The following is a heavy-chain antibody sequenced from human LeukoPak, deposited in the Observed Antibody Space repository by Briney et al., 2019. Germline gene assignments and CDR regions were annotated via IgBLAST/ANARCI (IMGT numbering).Heavy chain of an antibody. CDR2: ISGSDGST. D-gene: IGHD3-22*01. J-gene: IGHJ4*02. Sequence: GSLRLSCAASGFIFANYAMSWVRQAPGKGLEWVSSISGSDGSTYIADSVKGRFTISRDNSKNTLYLQMNNLRDEDTAVYYCAKYPGGGITFYSETTGYLDHWGQGTLVTVSS. V-gene: IGHV3-23*01. CDR1: GFIFANYA. CDR3: AKYPGGGITFYSETTGYLDH.